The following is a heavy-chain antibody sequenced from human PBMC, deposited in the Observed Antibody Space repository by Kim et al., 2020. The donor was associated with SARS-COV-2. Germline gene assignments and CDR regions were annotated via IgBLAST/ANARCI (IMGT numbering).Heavy chain of an antibody. CDR3: ASLSSGNIDAFDI. D-gene: IGHD3-22*01. J-gene: IGHJ3*02. V-gene: IGHV3-74*01. Sequence: YAVTVKGRFTLSRDAAKISLCLQMNSLRAKNTAVYYCASLSSGNIDAFDIWGQGTMVTVSS.